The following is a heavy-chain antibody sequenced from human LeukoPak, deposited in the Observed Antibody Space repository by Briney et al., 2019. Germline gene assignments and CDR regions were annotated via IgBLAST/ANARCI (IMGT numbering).Heavy chain of an antibody. CDR1: GYTFTTYY. CDR3: AREFRTTTWSYDAFDL. D-gene: IGHD1/OR15-1a*01. Sequence: ASVKVSCKASGYTFTTYYMHWVRQAPGQGLEWMGIINPSGGSTSNAQKFQDRVTMTRDTSNNTSYMDLSSLTSDDTAVYYCAREFRTTTWSYDAFDLWGQGTMVTVSS. J-gene: IGHJ3*01. V-gene: IGHV1-46*01. CDR2: INPSGGST.